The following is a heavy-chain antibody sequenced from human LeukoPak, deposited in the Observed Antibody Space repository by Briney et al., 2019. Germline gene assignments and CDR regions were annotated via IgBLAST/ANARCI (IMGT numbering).Heavy chain of an antibody. CDR2: IYHSGST. Sequence: SQTLSLTCTVSGGSISSGGYYWSWIRQPPGKGLEWIGYIYHSGSTYYNPSLKSRVTISVDRSKNQFSLKLSSVTAADTAVYYCARDLWSIAAAGKKRSAEAFDIWGQGTMVTVSS. J-gene: IGHJ3*02. CDR3: ARDLWSIAAAGKKRSAEAFDI. CDR1: GGSISSGGYY. V-gene: IGHV4-30-2*01. D-gene: IGHD6-13*01.